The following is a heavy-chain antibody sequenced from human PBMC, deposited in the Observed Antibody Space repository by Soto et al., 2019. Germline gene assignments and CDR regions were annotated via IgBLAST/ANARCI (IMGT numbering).Heavy chain of an antibody. CDR2: ISGSGNSV. Sequence: QVHLVESGGGLVKPGGSLRVSCAASGFTFSDHYMAWIRQAPGKGLESVAYISGSGNSVNNAVSVKGRFTISRDNAKNSLYLQMNSLRADDTAIYYCSREPRLMDVWGQGTTVTVSS. V-gene: IGHV3-11*01. J-gene: IGHJ6*02. CDR1: GFTFSDHY. CDR3: SREPRLMDV. D-gene: IGHD3-22*01.